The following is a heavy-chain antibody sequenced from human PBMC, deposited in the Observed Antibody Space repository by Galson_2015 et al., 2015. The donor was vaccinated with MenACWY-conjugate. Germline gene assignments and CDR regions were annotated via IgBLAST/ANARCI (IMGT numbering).Heavy chain of an antibody. Sequence: SLRLSCATSGFTFAFAWMTWIRQSPGKGLEWVGRIRSKAEGGTTDHAAPVKGRFTISRDDSISTVYLQMNSLKTEDTAVYYCTTGTIGYLHWGQGVVVTVSS. D-gene: IGHD2-15*01. CDR2: IRSKAEGGTT. CDR3: TTGTIGYLH. CDR1: GFTFAFAW. V-gene: IGHV3-15*01. J-gene: IGHJ4*02.